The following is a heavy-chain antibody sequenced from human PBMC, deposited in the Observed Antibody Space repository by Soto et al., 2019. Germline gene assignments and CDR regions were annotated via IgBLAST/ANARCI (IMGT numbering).Heavy chain of an antibody. D-gene: IGHD2-2*01. CDR3: ARVRVVVPAANYYFDY. CDR1: GGSISSYY. Sequence: KPSETLSLTCTVSGGSISSYYWSWIRQPPGKGLEWIGYIYYSGSTNYNPSLKSRVTISVDTSKNQFSLKLSSVTAADTAVYYCARVRVVVPAANYYFDYWGQGTLVTSPQ. V-gene: IGHV4-59*01. CDR2: IYYSGST. J-gene: IGHJ4*02.